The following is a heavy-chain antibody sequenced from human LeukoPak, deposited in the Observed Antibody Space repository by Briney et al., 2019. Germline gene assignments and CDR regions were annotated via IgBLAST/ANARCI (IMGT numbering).Heavy chain of an antibody. CDR1: GYTFTSYG. CDR2: ISTYNGNT. D-gene: IGHD2-21*02. Sequence: ASVKVSCKASGYTFTSYGISWVRQAPGQGLEWMGWISTYNGNTNYAQKLQGRVSMTTDTSTSTAYMDLRSLRSDDTAVYYCARDGSAYCGGDCRYNWFDPWGQGTLVTVSS. CDR3: ARDGSAYCGGDCRYNWFDP. J-gene: IGHJ5*02. V-gene: IGHV1-18*01.